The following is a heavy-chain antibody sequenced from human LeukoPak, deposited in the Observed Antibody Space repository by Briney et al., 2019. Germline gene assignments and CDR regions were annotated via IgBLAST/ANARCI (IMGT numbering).Heavy chain of an antibody. Sequence: PGGSLRLSCAASGLTFNSYWTSWVRQAPGKGLEWVATIKQDGSEKYYVDSVKGRFAISRDNAKNSLYLQMSSLRAEDTAVYYCARSGLAVAGTSYYWGQGTLVTVSS. CDR3: ARSGLAVAGTSYY. CDR2: IKQDGSEK. J-gene: IGHJ4*02. D-gene: IGHD6-19*01. CDR1: GLTFNSYW. V-gene: IGHV3-7*01.